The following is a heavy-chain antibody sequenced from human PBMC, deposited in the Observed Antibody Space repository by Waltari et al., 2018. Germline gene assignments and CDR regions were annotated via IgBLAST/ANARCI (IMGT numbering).Heavy chain of an antibody. J-gene: IGHJ4*02. Sequence: QVQLVASGGGVVQPGRSLRLSCAASGFTFSSYAMPWVRQAPGKRLEWVAVISYDGSNKYYADSVKGRFTISRDNSKNTLYLQMNSLRAEDTAVYYCARAYDSSGHFDYWGQGTLVTVSS. D-gene: IGHD3-22*01. CDR2: ISYDGSNK. CDR1: GFTFSSYA. CDR3: ARAYDSSGHFDY. V-gene: IGHV3-30-3*01.